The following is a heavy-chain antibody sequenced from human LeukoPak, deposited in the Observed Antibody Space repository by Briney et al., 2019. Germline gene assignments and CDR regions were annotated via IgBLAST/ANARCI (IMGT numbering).Heavy chain of an antibody. CDR1: GGTFSSYA. Sequence: ASVKVSCKASGGTFSSYAISWVRQAPGQGLEWMGGIVPIFGTANYAQKFQGRVTITADESTSTAYMELSSLRSEDTAVYYCAMAKSGYSYGDAFDIWGQGTMVTASS. CDR3: AMAKSGYSYGDAFDI. J-gene: IGHJ3*02. CDR2: IVPIFGTA. D-gene: IGHD5-18*01. V-gene: IGHV1-69*13.